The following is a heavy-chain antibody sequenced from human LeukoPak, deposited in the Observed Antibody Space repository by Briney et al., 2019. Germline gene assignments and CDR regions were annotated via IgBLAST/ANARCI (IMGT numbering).Heavy chain of an antibody. Sequence: PSETLSLTCTVSGGSISSGGYYWSWIRQPPGKGLEWIGYIYHSGSTYYNPSLKSRVTISVDRSKNQFSLKLSSVTAADTAVYYCARAYCSSTSCSLNYWGQGTLVTVSS. CDR1: GGSISSGGYY. D-gene: IGHD2-2*01. V-gene: IGHV4-30-2*01. CDR2: IYHSGST. CDR3: ARAYCSSTSCSLNY. J-gene: IGHJ4*02.